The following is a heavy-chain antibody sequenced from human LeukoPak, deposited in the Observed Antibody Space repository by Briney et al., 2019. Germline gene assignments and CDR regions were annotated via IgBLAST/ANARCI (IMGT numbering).Heavy chain of an antibody. CDR1: GFTFSSYA. Sequence: GGSLRLSCAASGFTFSSYAMSWVRQAPGKGLEWVSSISCSGCTIYYADSVKGRFTISRDNVKNTLYLQMNSLRAEDTAVYYCAKVLYGSIWFGELWGFYFDYWGEGTLVTVSS. V-gene: IGHV3-23*01. CDR2: ISCSGCTI. J-gene: IGHJ4*02. CDR3: AKVLYGSIWFGELWGFYFDY. D-gene: IGHD3-10*01.